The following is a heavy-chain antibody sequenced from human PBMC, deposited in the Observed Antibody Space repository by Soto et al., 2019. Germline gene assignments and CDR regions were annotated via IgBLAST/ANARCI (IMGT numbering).Heavy chain of an antibody. V-gene: IGHV1-69*12. CDR1: GGTFSSYA. J-gene: IGHJ4*02. Sequence: QVQLVQSGAEVKKPGSSVKVSCKASGGTFSSYAISWVRQAPGQGLEWMGGIIPIFGTANYAQKFQGRVTITADESTSTAYMELSSLRCEDTDVYYCARVREDCSGGSCYSGYRFDYWGQGTLVTVSS. CDR3: ARVREDCSGGSCYSGYRFDY. CDR2: IIPIFGTA. D-gene: IGHD2-15*01.